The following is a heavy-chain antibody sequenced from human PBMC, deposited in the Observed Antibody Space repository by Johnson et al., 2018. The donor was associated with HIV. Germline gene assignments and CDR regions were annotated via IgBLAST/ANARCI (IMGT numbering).Heavy chain of an antibody. CDR2: ISGSTDTI. D-gene: IGHD2-8*01. CDR3: ARLLKGGYAAFDI. Sequence: VQLVESGGGVVQPGRSLRLSCAASGFTFSDYYMNWVRQAPGKGLEWVSYISGSTDTIYYADSVKGRFTISRDNAKNSLYLQMNSLRAEDTAVYYCARLLKGGYAAFDIWGQGTMVTVSS. CDR1: GFTFSDYY. J-gene: IGHJ3*02. V-gene: IGHV3-48*01.